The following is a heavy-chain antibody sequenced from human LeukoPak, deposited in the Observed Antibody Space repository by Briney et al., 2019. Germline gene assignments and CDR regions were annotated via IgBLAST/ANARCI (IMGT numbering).Heavy chain of an antibody. Sequence: GASVKVSCKASGYSFTGYYMHWVRQAPGQGLEWMGRITPNSGGTKYAQKFQGRVTMTWDTSISTAYMELSRLRSDDTAVYYCARGLENFDYWGQGTLVTVSS. CDR1: GYSFTGYY. J-gene: IGHJ4*02. D-gene: IGHD1-1*01. CDR3: ARGLENFDY. CDR2: ITPNSGGT. V-gene: IGHV1-2*06.